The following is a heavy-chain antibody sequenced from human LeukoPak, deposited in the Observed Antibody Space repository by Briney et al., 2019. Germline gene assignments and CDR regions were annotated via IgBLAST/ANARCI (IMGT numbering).Heavy chain of an antibody. CDR1: GYTFTGYY. Sequence: ASVKVSCKASGYTFTGYYMHWVRQAPGQGLEWMGWINPNSGGTNYAQKFQGRVTMTRDTSISTAYMELSRLRSDDTAVYYRATARAAFWSGYYTGIPYYGMDVWGQGTTVTVSS. CDR3: ATARAAFWSGYYTGIPYYGMDV. D-gene: IGHD3-3*01. J-gene: IGHJ6*02. V-gene: IGHV1-2*02. CDR2: INPNSGGT.